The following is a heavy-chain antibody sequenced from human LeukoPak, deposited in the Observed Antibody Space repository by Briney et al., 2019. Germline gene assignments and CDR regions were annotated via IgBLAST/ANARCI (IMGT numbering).Heavy chain of an antibody. CDR1: GGSISSGSYY. V-gene: IGHV4-61*02. D-gene: IGHD5-18*01. J-gene: IGHJ4*02. CDR2: IYTSGST. CDR3: ARVFGYSYGPYYFDY. Sequence: SETLSLTCTVSGGSISSGSYYWSWIRQPAGKGLEWIGRIYTSGSTNYNPSLKSRVTISVDTSKNQFSLKLSSVTAADTAVYYCARVFGYSYGPYYFDYWGQGTLVTVSS.